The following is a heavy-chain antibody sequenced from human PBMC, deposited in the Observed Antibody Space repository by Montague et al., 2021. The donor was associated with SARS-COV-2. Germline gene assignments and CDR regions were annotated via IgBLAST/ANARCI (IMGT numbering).Heavy chain of an antibody. D-gene: IGHD3-10*01. CDR3: AGWFGEQNV. Sequence: SLRLSCAASGFPFSTSWMNWVRRTPAKGLEWVANIDPDGSTKSYVDSVKGRVTMTRDNAKNSLSLHINSLRVDDTAVYYCAGWFGEQNVWGQGTTVTVSS. V-gene: IGHV3-7*01. CDR2: IDPDGSTK. J-gene: IGHJ6*02. CDR1: GFPFSTSW.